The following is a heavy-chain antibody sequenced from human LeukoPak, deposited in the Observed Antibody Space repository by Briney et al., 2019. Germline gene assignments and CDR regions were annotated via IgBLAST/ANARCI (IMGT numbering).Heavy chain of an antibody. Sequence: PGGSLRLSCAGSGFTFSSYWRTWVRQAPGKGLEWVANIKQDGTEKYYVDSVKGRFTISRDNAQNSLYLQVSSLRAEDTAVYYCARPRDSGWSKTWDYWGQGTLVTVSS. CDR3: ARPRDSGWSKTWDY. V-gene: IGHV3-7*03. CDR2: IKQDGTEK. J-gene: IGHJ4*02. D-gene: IGHD6-25*01. CDR1: GFTFSSYW.